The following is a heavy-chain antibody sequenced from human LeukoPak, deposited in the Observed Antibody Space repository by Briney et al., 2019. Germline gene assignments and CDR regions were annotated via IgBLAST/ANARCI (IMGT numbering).Heavy chain of an antibody. CDR2: IKEDGSEK. J-gene: IGHJ4*02. CDR1: GFTFSSHW. D-gene: IGHD3/OR15-3a*01. Sequence: GGSLRLSCAASGFTFSSHWMSWVRQAPRKGLEWLANIKEDGSEKYYVDSVKGRFTISRDNAKNSLFLQMNSLRDDDTATYYCVRDLVWDTGRVDYWGQGTLVTVSS. V-gene: IGHV3-7*01. CDR3: VRDLVWDTGRVDY.